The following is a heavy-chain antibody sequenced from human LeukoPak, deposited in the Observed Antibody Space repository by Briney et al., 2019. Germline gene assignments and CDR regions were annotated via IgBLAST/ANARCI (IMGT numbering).Heavy chain of an antibody. CDR2: IYYSGST. CDR3: ARDPSGSGSYFDH. Sequence: SETLSLTCTVSGGSISSYYWSWIRQPPGKGLEWIGYIYYSGSTNYNPSLKRRVTISVDTSKNQFSLKLSSVTAADTAVYYCARDPSGSGSYFDHWGQGTLVTVSA. D-gene: IGHD3-10*01. J-gene: IGHJ4*02. V-gene: IGHV4-59*01. CDR1: GGSISSYY.